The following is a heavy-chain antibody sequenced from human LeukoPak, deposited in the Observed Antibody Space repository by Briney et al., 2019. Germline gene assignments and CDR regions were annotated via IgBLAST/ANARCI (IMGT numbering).Heavy chain of an antibody. D-gene: IGHD3-22*01. CDR2: IKQDGSEK. J-gene: IGHJ4*02. CDR1: GFTFSSYW. CDR3: ARGGYYDSSGPFDY. Sequence: GGSLRLSCAASGFTFSSYWMSWVRQAPEKGLEWVANIKQDGSEKYYVDSVKGRFTISRDNAKNSLYLQMNSLRAEDTAVYYCARGGYYDSSGPFDYWGQGTLVTVSS. V-gene: IGHV3-7*01.